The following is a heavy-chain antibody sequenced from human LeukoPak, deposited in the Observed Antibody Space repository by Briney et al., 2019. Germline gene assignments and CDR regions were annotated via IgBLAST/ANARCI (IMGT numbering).Heavy chain of an antibody. Sequence: SETLSLTCAVYGGSFSGYYWSWIRQPPGKGLEWIGYIYYSGSTNYNPSLKSRVTISVDTSKNQFSLKLSSVTAADTAVYYCARVRRYCSSTSCYGPYYYYGMDVWGQGTTVTVSS. CDR2: IYYSGST. CDR1: GGSFSGYY. CDR3: ARVRRYCSSTSCYGPYYYYGMDV. D-gene: IGHD2-2*01. V-gene: IGHV4-59*01. J-gene: IGHJ6*02.